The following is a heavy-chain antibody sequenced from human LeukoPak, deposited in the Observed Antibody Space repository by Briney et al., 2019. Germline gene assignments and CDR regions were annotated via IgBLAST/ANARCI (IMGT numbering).Heavy chain of an antibody. J-gene: IGHJ4*02. CDR3: ARSQHGYSYGEH. Sequence: PGGSLRLSCAASGFSFSNYWMHWVRQVPGKGLVWVSRVDNDGSGTTYADSVKGRFTISRDNAKNTVYLQMNSLRAEDTAVYYCARSQHGYSYGEHWGQGTPVTVSS. V-gene: IGHV3-74*01. CDR1: GFSFSNYW. CDR2: VDNDGSGT. D-gene: IGHD5-18*01.